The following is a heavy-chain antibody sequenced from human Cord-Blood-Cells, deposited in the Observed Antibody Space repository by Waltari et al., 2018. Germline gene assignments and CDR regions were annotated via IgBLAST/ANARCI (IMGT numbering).Heavy chain of an antibody. J-gene: IGHJ3*02. V-gene: IGHV1-69*04. Sequence: QVQLVQSGAEVKNPGSSVKVSCKASGATFSSYAISWVRQAPGQGLEWMGGIIPILGIANYAQKFQGRVTITADESTSTAYMELSSLRSEDTAVYYCARSTRFGGSGSYYNAFDIWGQGTMVTVSS. D-gene: IGHD3-10*01. CDR3: ARSTRFGGSGSYYNAFDI. CDR2: IIPILGIA. CDR1: GATFSSYA.